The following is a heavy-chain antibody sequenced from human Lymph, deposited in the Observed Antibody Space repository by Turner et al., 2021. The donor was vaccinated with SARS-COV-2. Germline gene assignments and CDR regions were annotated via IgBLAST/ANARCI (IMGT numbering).Heavy chain of an antibody. Sequence: QVQLVQSGAEVKTPGSSVKVSCKVSGGTFSTYVISWVRQAPGQGLEWMGGIIPILGIANYAQKFQGRVTITADKSTSTAYMELSSLRSEDTAVYHCARRHSGNYDAFDIWGQGTMVTVSS. V-gene: IGHV1-69*10. CDR1: GGTFSTYV. CDR3: ARRHSGNYDAFDI. CDR2: IIPILGIA. J-gene: IGHJ3*02. D-gene: IGHD1-26*01.